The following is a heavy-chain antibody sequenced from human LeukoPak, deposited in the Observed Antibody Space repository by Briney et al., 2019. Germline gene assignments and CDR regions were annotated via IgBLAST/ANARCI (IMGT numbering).Heavy chain of an antibody. CDR3: ARVKDMYSSSRGNWFDP. J-gene: IGHJ5*02. D-gene: IGHD6-13*01. CDR1: GGSISSYY. V-gene: IGHV4-59*01. CDR2: IYYSGST. Sequence: SETLSLTCTVSGGSISSYYWSWIRQPPGKGLEWIGYIYYSGSTNYNPSLKSRVTISVDTSKNQFSLKLSSVTAADTAVYYCARVKDMYSSSRGNWFDPWGQGTLVTVSS.